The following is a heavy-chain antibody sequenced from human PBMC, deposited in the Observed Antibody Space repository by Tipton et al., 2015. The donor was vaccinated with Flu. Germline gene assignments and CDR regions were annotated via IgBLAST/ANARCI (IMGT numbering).Heavy chain of an antibody. CDR2: IWYDGSNK. CDR3: AKVIPELVAGLDY. D-gene: IGHD6-19*01. CDR1: GFIFSTYG. J-gene: IGHJ4*02. V-gene: IGHV3-33*03. Sequence: SLRLSCAASGFIFSTYGMHWVRQAPGKGLEWVAVIWYDGSNKYYADSVKGRFTISRDNAENSLYLQMNSLRVEDTAVYYCAKVIPELVAGLDYWGQGTLVTVSS.